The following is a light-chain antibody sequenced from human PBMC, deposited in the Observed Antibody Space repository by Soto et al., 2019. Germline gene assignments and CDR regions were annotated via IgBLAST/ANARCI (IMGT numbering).Light chain of an antibody. V-gene: IGKV1-9*01. CDR2: AAS. CDR3: QQLNSYPLT. CDR1: QGISSY. Sequence: DIQLTQSPSFLSASVGDSVTITCRASQGISSYLAWYQQKPGKAPKLLIYAASTLQSVVPSRFSGSGSGTEFTLTISSLQPEDFATYYCQQLNSYPLTFGQGTRLEIK. J-gene: IGKJ5*01.